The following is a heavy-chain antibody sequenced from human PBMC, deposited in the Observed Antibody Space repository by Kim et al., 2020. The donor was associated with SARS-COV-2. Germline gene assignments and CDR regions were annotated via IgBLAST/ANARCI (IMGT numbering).Heavy chain of an antibody. V-gene: IGHV1-69*01. Sequence: LQGRVKITADESTSTAYMELSSLRSEDTAVYYCARSIGYDSYYYYGMDVWGQGTTVTVSS. CDR3: ARSIGYDSYYYYGMDV. D-gene: IGHD5-12*01. J-gene: IGHJ6*02.